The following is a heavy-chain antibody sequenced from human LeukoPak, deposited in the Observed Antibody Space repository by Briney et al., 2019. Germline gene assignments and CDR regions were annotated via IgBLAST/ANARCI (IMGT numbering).Heavy chain of an antibody. CDR2: INHSGST. V-gene: IGHV4-34*01. CDR3: ARGKSSGYYYVCDY. Sequence: SETLSLTCAVYGGSFSGYYWSWIRQPPGKGLEWIGEINHSGSTNYNPSLKSRVTISVDTSKNQFSLKLSSVTAADTAVYYCARGKSSGYYYVCDYWGQGTLVTVSS. J-gene: IGHJ4*02. D-gene: IGHD3-22*01. CDR1: GGSFSGYY.